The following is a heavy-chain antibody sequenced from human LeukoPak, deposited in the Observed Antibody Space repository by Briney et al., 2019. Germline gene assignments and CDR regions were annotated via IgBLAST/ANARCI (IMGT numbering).Heavy chain of an antibody. CDR3: ARETYSSSRDFDY. CDR2: INSDGSST. J-gene: IGHJ4*02. D-gene: IGHD6-6*01. Sequence: GKXXXXGXGINSDGSSTSYAYSVKGRFTISRDNAKNTLSLQMNSLRAEDTAVYYCARETYSSSRDFDYWGQGTLVTVSS. V-gene: IGHV3-74*01.